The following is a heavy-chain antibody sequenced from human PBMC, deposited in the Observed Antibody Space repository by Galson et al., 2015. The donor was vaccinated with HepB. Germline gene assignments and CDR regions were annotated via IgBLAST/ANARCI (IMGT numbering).Heavy chain of an antibody. CDR1: GGSISSYY. Sequence: SETLSLTCTVSGGSISSYYWSWIRQPPGKGLEWIGHVYNTGTTKYSPSLKSRVTISIDRSNNEFSLKVTSVTAADTAVYYCAREYTFWGQGILVTVSS. CDR2: VYNTGTT. CDR3: AREYTF. D-gene: IGHD5-18*01. J-gene: IGHJ4*02. V-gene: IGHV4-59*01.